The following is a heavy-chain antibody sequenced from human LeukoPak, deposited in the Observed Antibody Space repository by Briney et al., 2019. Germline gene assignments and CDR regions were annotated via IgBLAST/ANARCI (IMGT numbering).Heavy chain of an antibody. CDR1: GFTFSSYA. V-gene: IGHV3-23*01. CDR3: AKLNDNYYYYGMDV. J-gene: IGHJ6*02. D-gene: IGHD1-1*01. CDR2: ISGSGGST. Sequence: GGSLRLSCAASGFTFSSYAMSWVRQAPGKGLEWVSAISGSGGSTYYADSVKGRFTISRDNSKNTLYLQMNSLRAEDTAVYYCAKLNDNYYYYGMDVWGQGTTVTVSS.